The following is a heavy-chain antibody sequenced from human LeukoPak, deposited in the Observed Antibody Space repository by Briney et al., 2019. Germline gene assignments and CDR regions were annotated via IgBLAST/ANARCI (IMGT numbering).Heavy chain of an antibody. CDR1: GFTFSTYG. CDR2: ISSSSSYI. J-gene: IGHJ4*02. CDR3: ASPEYTSSTGFDY. V-gene: IGHV3-21*01. D-gene: IGHD6-6*01. Sequence: GGSLRLSCAAYGFTFSTYGMNWVRQVPGKGLEWVSSISSSSSYIYYADSVKGRFTISRDNAKNSLYLQMNSLRAEDTAVYYCASPEYTSSTGFDYWGQGTLVTVSS.